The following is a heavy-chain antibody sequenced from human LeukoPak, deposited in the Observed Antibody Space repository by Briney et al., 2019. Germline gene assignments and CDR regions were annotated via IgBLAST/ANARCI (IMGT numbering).Heavy chain of an antibody. CDR1: GGSISSSSYY. CDR3: ARDHLARGEKWGSFRHTFDY. Sequence: SETLSLTCTVSGGSISSSSYYWGWIRQPPGKGLEWIGTLYYSGNTYYNPSLKSRVTLSLDTSKNQFSLKLNSVTAADTAVYYCARDHLARGEKWGSFRHTFDYWGQGTLVTVSS. V-gene: IGHV4-39*07. D-gene: IGHD3-16*02. CDR2: LYYSGNT. J-gene: IGHJ4*02.